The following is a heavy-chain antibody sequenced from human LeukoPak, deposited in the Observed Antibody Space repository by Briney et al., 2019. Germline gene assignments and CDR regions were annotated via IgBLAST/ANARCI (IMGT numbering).Heavy chain of an antibody. Sequence: ASVKVSCKVSGYTLTELSMHWVRQSPGKGLEWMGGFDPEDGETIYAQKFQGRVTMTEDTSTDTAYMELSSLRSEDTAVYYCATTARGYSYGYFVYWGQGTLVPVSS. CDR2: FDPEDGET. J-gene: IGHJ4*02. CDR1: GYTLTELS. CDR3: ATTARGYSYGYFVY. V-gene: IGHV1-24*01. D-gene: IGHD5-18*01.